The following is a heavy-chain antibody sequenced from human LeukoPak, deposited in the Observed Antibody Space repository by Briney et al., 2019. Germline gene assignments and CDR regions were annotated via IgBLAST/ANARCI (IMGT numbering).Heavy chain of an antibody. CDR1: GGSISSYY. CDR3: ARLRFLGFTPYYYYYMDV. J-gene: IGHJ6*03. Sequence: SSETLSLTCTVSGGSISSYYWSWVRQPPGKGLEWIGEINHSGRTNYNTSLKSRVTISVDTSKNQFSLKLSSVTAADTAVYYCARLRFLGFTPYYYYYMDVWGKGTTVTVSS. CDR2: INHSGRT. D-gene: IGHD3-3*01. V-gene: IGHV4-34*01.